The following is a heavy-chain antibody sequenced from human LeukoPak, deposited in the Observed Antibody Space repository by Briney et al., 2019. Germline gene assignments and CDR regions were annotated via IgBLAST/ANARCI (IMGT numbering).Heavy chain of an antibody. CDR1: GYTFTSYD. Sequence: ASVKVSCKASGYTFTSYDINWVRQATGQGLEWMGWMNPNSGNTGYAQKFQGRVTITRNTSISTAYMELSSLRSEDTAVYYCARGRRGYKAFYYYYYMDVWGKGTTVTVSS. CDR3: ARGRRGYKAFYYYYYMDV. J-gene: IGHJ6*03. D-gene: IGHD5-24*01. V-gene: IGHV1-8*03. CDR2: MNPNSGNT.